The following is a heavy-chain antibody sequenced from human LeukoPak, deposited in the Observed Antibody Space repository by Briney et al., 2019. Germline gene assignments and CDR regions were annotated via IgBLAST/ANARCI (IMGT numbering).Heavy chain of an antibody. CDR1: GFTFITSG. CDR2: IWADGSQK. J-gene: IGHJ4*02. CDR3: ARDLGGSPFDY. D-gene: IGHD1-26*01. V-gene: IGHV3-33*01. Sequence: PGGSLRLSCAASGFTFITSGMHWVRQAPGKGLEWVAVIWADGSQKYYADSVKGRFTISKDNAKDTLYLQMDSLRAEDTAVYYCARDLGGSPFDYWGQGTLVSVSS.